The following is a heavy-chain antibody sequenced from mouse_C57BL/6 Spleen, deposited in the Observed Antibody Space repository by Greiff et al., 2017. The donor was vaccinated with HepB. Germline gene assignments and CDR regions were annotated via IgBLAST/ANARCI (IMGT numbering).Heavy chain of an antibody. CDR1: GYTFTTYP. J-gene: IGHJ4*01. CDR3: ARLVRLKNYYAMDY. Sequence: VKLQESGAELVKPGASVKMSCKASGYTFTTYPIEWMKQNHGKSLEWIGNFHPYNDDTKYNEKFKGKATLTVEKSSSTVYLELSRLTSDDSAVYYCARLVRLKNYYAMDYWGQGTSVTVSS. D-gene: IGHD1-2*01. CDR2: FHPYNDDT. V-gene: IGHV1-47*01.